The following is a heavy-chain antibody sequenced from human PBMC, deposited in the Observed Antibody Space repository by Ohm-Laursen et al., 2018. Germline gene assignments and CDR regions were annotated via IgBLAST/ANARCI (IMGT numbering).Heavy chain of an antibody. J-gene: IGHJ6*02. CDR1: GGAISSYY. CDR3: ARGPPANGYYQKGMDV. V-gene: IGHV4-4*07. D-gene: IGHD2-2*01. CDR2: INISGT. Sequence: TLSLTCTISGGAISSYYWSWIRQPAGKGLEWIGRINISGTNYNPSLKSRVTISADTSKNQFSLKVISVTAADTAVYYCARGPPANGYYQKGMDVWGQGTTVTVSS.